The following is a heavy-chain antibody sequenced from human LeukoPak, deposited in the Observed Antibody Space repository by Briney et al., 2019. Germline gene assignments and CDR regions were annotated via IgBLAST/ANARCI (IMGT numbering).Heavy chain of an antibody. Sequence: PSETLSLTCTVSGGSISSYYWSWLRQPPGKGLEWIGYIYYSGSTNYNPSLKSRVTISVDTSKNQFSLKLSSVTAADTAVYYCARRANDYYDSSGYYSNDAFDIWGQGTMVTVSS. V-gene: IGHV4-59*01. D-gene: IGHD3-22*01. CDR3: ARRANDYYDSSGYYSNDAFDI. CDR1: GGSISSYY. J-gene: IGHJ3*02. CDR2: IYYSGST.